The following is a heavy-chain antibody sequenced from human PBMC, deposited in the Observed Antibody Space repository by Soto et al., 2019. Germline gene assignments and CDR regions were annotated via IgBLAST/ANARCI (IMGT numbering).Heavy chain of an antibody. Sequence: SETLSLTCTVSGDSLSSGGHYWSWIRQHPGKGLEWIGHIYDSVNTYYSPSLRSRVTISADMSKNQFSLNLRSVTAADTAVYYCARVDHRGYFAILTDYWGQGTLVTVSS. J-gene: IGHJ4*02. CDR1: GDSLSSGGHY. CDR2: IYDSVNT. D-gene: IGHD3-9*01. V-gene: IGHV4-31*03. CDR3: ARVDHRGYFAILTDY.